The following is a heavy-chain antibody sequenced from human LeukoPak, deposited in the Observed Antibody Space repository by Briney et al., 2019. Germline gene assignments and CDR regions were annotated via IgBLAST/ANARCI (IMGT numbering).Heavy chain of an antibody. V-gene: IGHV3-30*02. CDR3: AEDQKLQPFHY. D-gene: IGHD2-15*01. CDR1: GFIFSTYG. J-gene: IGHJ4*02. Sequence: GGSLRLSCAASGFIFSTYGMHWVRQAPGKGLEWVAFIQFDGSEKFYADSVKGRFTISRDNSKNTLYLQMNSLRPEDTSVYYCAEDQKLQPFHYWGQGTLVTVSS. CDR2: IQFDGSEK.